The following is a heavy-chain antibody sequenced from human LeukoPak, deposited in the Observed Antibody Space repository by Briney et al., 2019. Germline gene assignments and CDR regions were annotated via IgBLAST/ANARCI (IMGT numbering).Heavy chain of an antibody. Sequence: PGGSLRLPCAASGFPISTNGMSWVRQAPGKGLEWVSGIVGGDGGTYYADSVKGRFIISRDNSKNTLYVQMNSLRAEDTAVYYCARAALYHMDVWGKGTTVTISS. D-gene: IGHD6-25*01. CDR1: GFPISTNG. CDR3: ARAALYHMDV. J-gene: IGHJ6*03. CDR2: IVGGDGGT. V-gene: IGHV3-23*01.